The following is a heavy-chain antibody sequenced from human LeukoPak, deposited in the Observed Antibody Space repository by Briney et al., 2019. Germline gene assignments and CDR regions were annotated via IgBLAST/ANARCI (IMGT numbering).Heavy chain of an antibody. D-gene: IGHD3-22*01. CDR2: IYSSGST. CDR3: ARGPYSYDSSGAFDI. CDR1: GGSFNIYY. J-gene: IGHJ3*02. Sequence: SETLSLTCTVSGGSFNIYYWNWIRQPAGKGLEWIWRIYSSGSTNYSPSLKSRVTISVDTSKNQFSLKLSSVTAADTAVYFCARGPYSYDSSGAFDIWGQGTMVTVSS. V-gene: IGHV4-4*07.